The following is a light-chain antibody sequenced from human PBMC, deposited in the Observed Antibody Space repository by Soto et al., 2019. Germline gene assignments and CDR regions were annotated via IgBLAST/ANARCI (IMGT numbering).Light chain of an antibody. J-gene: IGLJ2*01. CDR2: DNN. CDR3: GTWDSSLTAVV. CDR1: SSNIGNNY. Sequence: QSVLTQPPSVSAAPGQKVTISYSGSSSNIGNNYVSWYQQLPGTAPKFLIYDNNQRPSGIPDRFSGSKTGTSATLDITGLQAGDEADYFCGTWDSSLTAVVFGGGTQLTVL. V-gene: IGLV1-51*01.